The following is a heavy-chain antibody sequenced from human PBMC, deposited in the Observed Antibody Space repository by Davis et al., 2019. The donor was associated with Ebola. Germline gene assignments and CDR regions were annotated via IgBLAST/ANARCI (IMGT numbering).Heavy chain of an antibody. CDR2: IFYTGST. CDR3: ARQPRSTRSPEYYHGLDV. V-gene: IGHV4-59*11. CDR1: RGSISNHF. Sequence: PGGSLRLSCAVSRGSISNHFWSWIRQSPGQGLEWIGSIFYTGSTNLNPSLRSRVTLSVDRPKNQFSLNLTSVTAADTAVYFCARQPRSTRSPEYYHGLDVWGQGTTVVVSS. D-gene: IGHD3-16*01. J-gene: IGHJ6*02.